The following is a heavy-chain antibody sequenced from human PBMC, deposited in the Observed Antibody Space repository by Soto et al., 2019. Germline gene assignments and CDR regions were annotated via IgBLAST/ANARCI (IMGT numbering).Heavy chain of an antibody. D-gene: IGHD2-2*01. J-gene: IGHJ6*02. CDR3: ARSQGSSTSLELFYYYYYGMDV. CDR1: GGTFSSYA. CDR2: IIPISGTA. Sequence: QVQLVQSGAEVQKPGSSVKVSCKASGGTFSSYAISWVRQAPGQGLEWTGGIIPISGTANYAQKFQGRVTITADESTSTAYMELSSLRSEDTAVYYCARSQGSSTSLELFYYYYYGMDVWGQGTTVTVSS. V-gene: IGHV1-69*01.